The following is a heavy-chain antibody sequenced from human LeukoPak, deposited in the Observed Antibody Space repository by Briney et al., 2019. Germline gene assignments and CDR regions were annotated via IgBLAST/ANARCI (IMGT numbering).Heavy chain of an antibody. CDR2: IKFDGSNK. D-gene: IGHD3-16*01. V-gene: IGHV3-7*01. Sequence: GGSLRLSCAASGFSFSNYWMSWVRQAPGKGLEWVANIKFDGSNKFYVDSVKGRFTISRDNAKNLLYLQMNSLRVEDTAVYFCASLSPWVFEIWAKGQWSPSLQ. CDR3: ASLSPWVFEI. CDR1: GFSFSNYW. J-gene: IGHJ3*02.